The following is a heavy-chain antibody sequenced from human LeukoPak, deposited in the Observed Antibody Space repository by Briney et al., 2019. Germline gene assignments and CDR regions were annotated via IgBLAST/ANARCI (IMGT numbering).Heavy chain of an antibody. CDR1: GFTFNSYW. CDR2: IWYDGSNK. D-gene: IGHD6-13*01. J-gene: IGHJ4*02. CDR3: ARDVAAAGTGIDY. V-gene: IGHV3-33*08. Sequence: PGGSLRLSCAASGFTFNSYWMNWVRQAPGKGLEWVAVIWYDGSNKYYADSVKGRFTISRDNSKNTLYLQMNSLRAEDTAVYYCARDVAAAGTGIDYWGQGTLVTVSS.